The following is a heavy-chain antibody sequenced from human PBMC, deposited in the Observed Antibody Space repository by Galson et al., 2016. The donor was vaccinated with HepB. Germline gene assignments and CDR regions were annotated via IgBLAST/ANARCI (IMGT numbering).Heavy chain of an antibody. CDR2: ISGRTGNT. Sequence: SLRLSCAASGFTFSSYAMTWVRQAPGKGLEWVSAISGRTGNTYYEDLVKGRFTISRDKSKNTLYLQMNSLRVDDTAVYYCAKDSTDYYDGSGYYSYFDYWGQGTLVTVSS. D-gene: IGHD3-22*01. V-gene: IGHV3-23*01. J-gene: IGHJ4*02. CDR3: AKDSTDYYDGSGYYSYFDY. CDR1: GFTFSSYA.